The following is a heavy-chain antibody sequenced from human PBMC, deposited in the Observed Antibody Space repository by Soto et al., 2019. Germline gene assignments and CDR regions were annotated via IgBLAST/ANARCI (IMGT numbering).Heavy chain of an antibody. CDR2: ISYDGSNK. V-gene: IGHV3-30-3*01. CDR3: ARDIGWDY. Sequence: GGSLRLSCAASGFTFSSYAMHWVRQAPGKGLEWVAVISYDGSNKYYADSVKGRFTISRDNSKNTPYLQMNSLRAEDTAVYYCARDIGWDYWGQGTLVTVSS. CDR1: GFTFSSYA. J-gene: IGHJ4*02. D-gene: IGHD3-16*02.